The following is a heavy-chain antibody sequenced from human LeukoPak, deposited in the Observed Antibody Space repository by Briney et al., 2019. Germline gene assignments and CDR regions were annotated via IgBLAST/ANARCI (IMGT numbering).Heavy chain of an antibody. CDR2: IKQDGSEK. J-gene: IGHJ3*02. CDR1: GFTFSSYW. CDR3: ARDRAMIVVVDAFDI. Sequence: GGSLRLSCAASGFTFSSYWMSWVRQAPGKGLEWGANIKQDGSEKYYVDSVKGRFTISRDNAKNSLYLQMNSLRAEDTAVYYCARDRAMIVVVDAFDIWGQGTMVTVSS. V-gene: IGHV3-7*01. D-gene: IGHD3-22*01.